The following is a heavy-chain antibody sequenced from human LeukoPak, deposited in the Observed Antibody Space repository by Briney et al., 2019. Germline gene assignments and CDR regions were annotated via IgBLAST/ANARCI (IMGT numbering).Heavy chain of an antibody. J-gene: IGHJ4*02. Sequence: PGGSLRLSCAASGFTFSSYAMSWVRQAPGKGLEWVTAISGSGGSTYYADSVKGRFTISRDNSKNTLYLQMNSLRAEDTAVYYCAKDLMTGYSSSWLVDHWGQGTLVTVSS. V-gene: IGHV3-23*01. D-gene: IGHD6-13*01. CDR2: ISGSGGST. CDR3: AKDLMTGYSSSWLVDH. CDR1: GFTFSSYA.